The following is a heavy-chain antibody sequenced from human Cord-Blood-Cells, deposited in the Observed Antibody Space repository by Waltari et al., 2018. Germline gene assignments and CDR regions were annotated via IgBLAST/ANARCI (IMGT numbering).Heavy chain of an antibody. CDR2: INSDGSST. J-gene: IGHJ3*02. CDR3: ARRLVGATLNDAFDI. V-gene: IGHV3-74*01. D-gene: IGHD2-15*01. Sequence: EVQLVESGGGLVQPGGSLRLSCAASGFTFSSYWMHWVRQAPGKGLVWVSSINSDGSSTSYADSVKGRFTISRDNAKNTLYLQMNSLRAEDTAVYYCARRLVGATLNDAFDIWGQGTMVTVSS. CDR1: GFTFSSYW.